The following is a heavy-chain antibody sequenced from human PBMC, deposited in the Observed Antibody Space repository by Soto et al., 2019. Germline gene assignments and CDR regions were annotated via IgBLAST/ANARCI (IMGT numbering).Heavy chain of an antibody. CDR2: ISPKSGGT. J-gene: IGHJ4*02. V-gene: IGHV1-2*02. D-gene: IGHD1-7*01. CDR3: ARAGITGTTSFVGYGY. CDR1: GYTFINYY. Sequence: ASVKVSCKASGYTFINYYMHWVRQAPGQGFEWMGRISPKSGGTNYAQKFQGQVTISADKSISTAYLQWSSLKASDTAMYYCARAGITGTTSFVGYGYWGQGTLVTVSS.